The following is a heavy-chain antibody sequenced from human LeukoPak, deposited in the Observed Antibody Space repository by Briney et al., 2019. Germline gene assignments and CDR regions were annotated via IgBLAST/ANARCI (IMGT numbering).Heavy chain of an antibody. D-gene: IGHD6-19*01. V-gene: IGHV4-39*01. CDR2: ISYSGST. CDR1: GGSISSGGYY. Sequence: SETPSLTCTVSGGSISSGGYYWGWIRQPPGKGLEWIGSISYSGSTDYNPSLKSRVTIFVDTSKNQFSLKLTSVTAADGGVYYCARQYSSGWPWFDPWGQGTLVTVSS. J-gene: IGHJ5*02. CDR3: ARQYSSGWPWFDP.